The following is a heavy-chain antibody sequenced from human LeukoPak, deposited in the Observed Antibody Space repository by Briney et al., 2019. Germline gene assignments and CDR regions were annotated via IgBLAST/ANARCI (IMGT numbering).Heavy chain of an antibody. CDR2: IYYSGST. CDR1: GGSISSYY. Sequence: PSETLSLTCTVSGGSISSYYWSWIRQPPGKGLEWIGYIYYSGSTNYNPSLKSRVTISVDTSKNQFSLKLSSVTAADTAVYYCARGGYYGSESYYSTNNWFDPWGQGTLVTVSS. CDR3: ARGGYYGSESYYSTNNWFDP. D-gene: IGHD3-10*01. V-gene: IGHV4-59*01. J-gene: IGHJ5*02.